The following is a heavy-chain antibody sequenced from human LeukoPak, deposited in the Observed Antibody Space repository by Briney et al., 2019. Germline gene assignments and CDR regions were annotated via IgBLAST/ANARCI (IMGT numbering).Heavy chain of an antibody. Sequence: GGPLGLSCAASGFTVSNNYMSWVRQAPGKGLEWVSVIYSGGSTYYADSVKGRFTISRDNSKNTLYLQMNSLRAEDTAMYYCASLTAYYKAFDYWGQGTLVTVSS. CDR3: ASLTAYYKAFDY. CDR1: GFTVSNNY. J-gene: IGHJ4*02. V-gene: IGHV3-53*01. CDR2: IYSGGST. D-gene: IGHD3-9*01.